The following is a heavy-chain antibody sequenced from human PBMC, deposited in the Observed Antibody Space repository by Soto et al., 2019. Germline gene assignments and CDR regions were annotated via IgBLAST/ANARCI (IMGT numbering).Heavy chain of an antibody. Sequence: QVQLQESGPGLVKPSGTLSLTCAVSNGSISNNDWWSWVRQPTGKGLEWIGEINHSGTTNYNPSLKSRVTILVDKSKNQFSLKLTSVTAADTAVYYCARGITFGGVIFDDWGQGTLVTVSS. CDR3: ARGITFGGVIFDD. D-gene: IGHD3-16*01. J-gene: IGHJ4*02. CDR2: INHSGTT. CDR1: NGSISNNDW. V-gene: IGHV4-4*02.